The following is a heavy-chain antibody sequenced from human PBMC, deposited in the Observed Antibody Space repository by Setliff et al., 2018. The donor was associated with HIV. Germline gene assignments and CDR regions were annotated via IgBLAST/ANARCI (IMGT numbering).Heavy chain of an antibody. J-gene: IGHJ4*02. Sequence: GGSLRLSCAASEFTFSTFAMHWVRQAPGKGLEWVAGVSYDGANKNYADSVKGRFTLSRDSSKNTLSLQMNSLRPEDTAVYYCARVRLYNAALDYWGQGALVTVSS. V-gene: IGHV3-30*14. CDR3: ARVRLYNAALDY. D-gene: IGHD3-10*01. CDR1: EFTFSTFA. CDR2: VSYDGANK.